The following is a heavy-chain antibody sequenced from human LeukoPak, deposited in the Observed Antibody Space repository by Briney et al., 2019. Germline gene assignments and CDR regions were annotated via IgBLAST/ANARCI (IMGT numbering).Heavy chain of an antibody. V-gene: IGHV3-13*05. Sequence: AGSLSLSCAASGFTSSDYDMHWVRQATEKGLEWVAAIGTAGDPAYHSSVKGRLTIPRENATASSYLQLNNLRAGDTAVYYCARVAKERVGGVYYFDYWGQGTLVTVSS. CDR1: GFTSSDYD. CDR3: ARVAKERVGGVYYFDY. D-gene: IGHD1-1*01. J-gene: IGHJ4*02. CDR2: IGTAGDP.